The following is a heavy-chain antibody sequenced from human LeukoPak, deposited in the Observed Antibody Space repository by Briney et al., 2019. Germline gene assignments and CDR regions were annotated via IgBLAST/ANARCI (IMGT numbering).Heavy chain of an antibody. J-gene: IGHJ4*02. CDR1: GGSISSGDYY. CDR2: IYSSGST. CDR3: ARGRSGWSSTFFDY. Sequence: SETLSLTRTVSGGSISSGDYYWSWIRQPPGKGLEWIGYIYSSGSTYYNPSLKSRVTISVDTSNNQFSLKLSSVTAADMAVYYCARGRSGWSSTFFDYWGQGTLVTVSS. V-gene: IGHV4-30-4*08. D-gene: IGHD6-19*01.